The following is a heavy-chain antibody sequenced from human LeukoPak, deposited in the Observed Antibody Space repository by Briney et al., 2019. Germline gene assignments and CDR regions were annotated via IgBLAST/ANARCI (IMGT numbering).Heavy chain of an antibody. D-gene: IGHD3-3*01. V-gene: IGHV4-59*01. CDR1: GGSISSYL. Sequence: SETLSLTCTVSGGSISSYLWSWIRQPPGKRLEWIGHIYYSGSTNYNPSLKSRVTISVDTSKNQFSLKLSSVTAADTAVYYCASRLSIWSGYQDTLYYFDSWGQGTLVTVSS. CDR2: IYYSGST. CDR3: ASRLSIWSGYQDTLYYFDS. J-gene: IGHJ4*02.